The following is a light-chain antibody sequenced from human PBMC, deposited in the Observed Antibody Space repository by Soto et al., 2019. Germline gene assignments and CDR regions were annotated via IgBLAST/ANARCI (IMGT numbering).Light chain of an antibody. CDR2: DSS. V-gene: IGKV3-20*01. J-gene: IGKJ1*01. CDR1: QNVYSSC. CDR3: QQYGDSLDRDRWT. Sequence: EIVLTQSPDALSLSPGERATLSCRASQNVYSSCLAWYQQKPGQAPRLLMYDSSNWATGIPDRFSGSWSGTDFTLTISILEHEDFEVYYCQQYGDSLDRDRWTFVQGIKVDIK.